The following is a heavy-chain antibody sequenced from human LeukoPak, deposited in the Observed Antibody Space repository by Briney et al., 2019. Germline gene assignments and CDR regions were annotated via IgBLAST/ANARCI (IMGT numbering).Heavy chain of an antibody. J-gene: IGHJ4*02. V-gene: IGHV3-23*01. CDR3: AKRNGGNSGAFDY. CDR1: GFTFSSYA. D-gene: IGHD4-23*01. CDR2: ISGNGVGT. Sequence: GGSLRLSCAASGFTFSSYAMSWVRQAPGKGPEWVSLISGNGVGTYYADSVKGRFTISRDNSKNTVYLQMNSLRAEDTAVYYCAKRNGGNSGAFDYWGQGTLVTVSS.